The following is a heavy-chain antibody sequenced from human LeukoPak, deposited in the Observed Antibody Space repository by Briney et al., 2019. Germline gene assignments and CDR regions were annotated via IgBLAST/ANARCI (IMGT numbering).Heavy chain of an antibody. J-gene: IGHJ5*02. CDR3: PRDYGSGSYYSPNWFDP. D-gene: IGHD3-10*01. Sequence: SETLSLTCAVYGGSFSGYYWSWIRQPPGKGREWIREINHSGSTNYNPSLKSRVTMSVDTSKNQFSLKLSSVTAADTAVYYCPRDYGSGSYYSPNWFDPWGQGTLVTVSS. V-gene: IGHV4-34*01. CDR1: GGSFSGYY. CDR2: INHSGST.